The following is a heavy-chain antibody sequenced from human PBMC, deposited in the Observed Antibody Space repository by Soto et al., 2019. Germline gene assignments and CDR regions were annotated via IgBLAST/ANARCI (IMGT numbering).Heavy chain of an antibody. Sequence: QVQLQESGPGLVRPSQTLSLTCTVSGGSVSSGDYYRSWIRQYPEKCLEWLTNIYDSGRTDYNPSLESRVTMSVDMSKSHFSVRLHSVTAAATAVYVCARSHDCSRSSCLSIDAFYIWGQGTVVIVSS. D-gene: IGHD2-2*01. CDR3: ARSHDCSRSSCLSIDAFYI. J-gene: IGHJ3*02. CDR2: IYDSGRT. CDR1: GGSVSSGDYY. V-gene: IGHV4-31*03.